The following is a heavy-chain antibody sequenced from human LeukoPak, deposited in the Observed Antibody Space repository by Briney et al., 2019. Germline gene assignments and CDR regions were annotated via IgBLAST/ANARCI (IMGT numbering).Heavy chain of an antibody. Sequence: TSGTLSLTCAVAGGSISSSNWWNWVRQPPGKGLEWIGEIYHSGTTNYNPSLKSRVTISVDKSKYQLSLKLISVTAADTAVYYCARDLRFCSDTRCFDWFDPWGQGTLVTVSS. J-gene: IGHJ5*02. D-gene: IGHD2-2*01. CDR2: IYHSGTT. V-gene: IGHV4-4*02. CDR1: GGSISSSNW. CDR3: ARDLRFCSDTRCFDWFDP.